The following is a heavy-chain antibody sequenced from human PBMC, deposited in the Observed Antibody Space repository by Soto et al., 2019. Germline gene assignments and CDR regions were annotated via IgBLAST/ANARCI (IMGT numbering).Heavy chain of an antibody. CDR2: IYYSGST. CDR1: GGSISSGDYY. V-gene: IGHV4-30-4*02. J-gene: IGHJ4*02. CDR3: TRAPLN. Sequence: SDTLYLTCTVSGGSISSGDYYWSWIRQPPGKGLEWIGYIYYSGSTYYNPSLKSRVTMSLGTSQNHFSLRLNSVTAADTAVYYCTRAPLNWGQGTLVTVS.